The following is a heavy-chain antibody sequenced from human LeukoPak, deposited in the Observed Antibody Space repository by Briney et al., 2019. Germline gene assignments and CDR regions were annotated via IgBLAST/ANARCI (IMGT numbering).Heavy chain of an antibody. Sequence: GESLKISCKGSGYSFTSYWIGWVRQMPGKGLEWMGIIYPGDSDTRYSPSFQGQVTISADKSISTAYLQRSSLKASDTAMYYCARLGLYYYGSGSANYYYYYYMDVWGKGTTVTISS. V-gene: IGHV5-51*01. J-gene: IGHJ6*03. D-gene: IGHD3-10*01. CDR3: ARLGLYYYGSGSANYYYYYYMDV. CDR1: GYSFTSYW. CDR2: IYPGDSDT.